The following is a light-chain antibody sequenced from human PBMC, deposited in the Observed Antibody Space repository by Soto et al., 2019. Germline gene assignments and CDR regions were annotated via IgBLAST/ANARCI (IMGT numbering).Light chain of an antibody. Sequence: QSVLTQRPSASGTPGQRVTISCSGSSSNIGSNTVNWYQQLPGTAPKLLIYSNNQRPSGVPDRFSGSKSGTSASLAISGLQSEDEADYYCAAWDDSLNGSYVFGTGTKLTVL. V-gene: IGLV1-44*01. CDR2: SNN. CDR1: SSNIGSNT. J-gene: IGLJ1*01. CDR3: AAWDDSLNGSYV.